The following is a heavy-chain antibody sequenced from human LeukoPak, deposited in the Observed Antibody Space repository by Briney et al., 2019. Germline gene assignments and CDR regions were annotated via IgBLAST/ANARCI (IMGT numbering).Heavy chain of an antibody. J-gene: IGHJ4*02. V-gene: IGHV3-23*01. CDR2: ISGSGENT. D-gene: IGHD2-2*01. CDR1: GFTFSSYG. CDR3: AKDLTSWNY. Sequence: PGGSLRLSCAASGFTFSSYGTTWVRQAPGKGLEWVSGISGSGENTYYADSVKGRFTISRDNSKNTLYLQMNSLRAEDTALYYCAKDLTSWNYWGQGTLITVSS.